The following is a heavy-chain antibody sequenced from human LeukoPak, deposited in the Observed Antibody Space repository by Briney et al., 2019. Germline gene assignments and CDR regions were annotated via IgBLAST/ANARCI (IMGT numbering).Heavy chain of an antibody. CDR3: ARVGEYYDYYFDY. CDR1: GGSISRYY. Sequence: PSETLSLTXTVSGGSISRYYWSWIRQPPGKGLEWSGYIYYSGNTNYNPSLKSRVTISVDTSKNQFSLKLSSVTAADTAVYYCARVGEYYDYYFDYWGQGTLVTVSS. CDR2: IYYSGNT. V-gene: IGHV4-59*01. J-gene: IGHJ4*02. D-gene: IGHD3-22*01.